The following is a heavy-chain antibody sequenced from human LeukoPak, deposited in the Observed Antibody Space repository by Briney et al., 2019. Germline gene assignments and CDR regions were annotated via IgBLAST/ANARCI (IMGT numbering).Heavy chain of an antibody. D-gene: IGHD3-22*01. CDR1: GYTFTSYG. J-gene: IGHJ4*02. CDR3: ARDPEPGITMIN. Sequence: ASVKVSCKGSGYTFTSYGISWVRQAPGQGLEWMGWISAYNGNTNYAQKLQGRVTMTTDTSTSTAYMELRSLRSDDTAVYYCARDPEPGITMINWGQGTLVTVSS. V-gene: IGHV1-18*01. CDR2: ISAYNGNT.